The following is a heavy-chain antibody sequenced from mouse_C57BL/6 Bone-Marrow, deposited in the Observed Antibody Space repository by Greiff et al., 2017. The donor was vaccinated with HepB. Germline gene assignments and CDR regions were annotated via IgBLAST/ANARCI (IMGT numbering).Heavy chain of an antibody. D-gene: IGHD1-1*01. J-gene: IGHJ3*01. V-gene: IGHV5-6*02. CDR3: ARPYYYGSSPWFAY. CDR2: ISSGGSYT. CDR1: GFTFSSYG. Sequence: DVKLVESGGDLVKPGGSLKLSCAASGFTFSSYGMSWVRQTPDKRLEWVATISSGGSYTYYPDSVKGRFTISRDNAKNTLYLQMSSLKSEDTAMYYCARPYYYGSSPWFAYWGQGTLVTVSA.